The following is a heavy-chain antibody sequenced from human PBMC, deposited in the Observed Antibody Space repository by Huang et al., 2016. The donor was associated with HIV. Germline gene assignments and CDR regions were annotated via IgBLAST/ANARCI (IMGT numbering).Heavy chain of an antibody. J-gene: IGHJ5*02. CDR2: IYSRGST. CDR3: AKGMVRGVTLNWFDP. D-gene: IGHD3-10*01. V-gene: IGHV3-53*02. CDR1: GFTVSSNY. Sequence: EVQLVETGGGLIQPGGSLRLSCAASGFTVSSNYMSWVRQAPGKGLEWVSVIYSRGSTYYADSVKGRFTISRDNSKNTLYLQMNSLRAEDTAVYYCAKGMVRGVTLNWFDPWGQGTLVTVSS.